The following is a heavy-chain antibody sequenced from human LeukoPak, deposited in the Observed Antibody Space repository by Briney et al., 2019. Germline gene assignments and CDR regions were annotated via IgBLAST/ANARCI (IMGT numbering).Heavy chain of an antibody. CDR3: ARVSYSSSFPMDV. V-gene: IGHV1-2*02. CDR2: INPNSGGT. Sequence: APVKPSYKPSGSPFSLLYMLWVPQAPRQRREWMGWINPNSGGTNYAQKFQGRVTMTRDTSISTAYMELSRLRSDDTAVYYCARVSYSSSFPMDVWGKGTTVTVSS. D-gene: IGHD6-13*01. CDR1: GSPFSLLY. J-gene: IGHJ6*03.